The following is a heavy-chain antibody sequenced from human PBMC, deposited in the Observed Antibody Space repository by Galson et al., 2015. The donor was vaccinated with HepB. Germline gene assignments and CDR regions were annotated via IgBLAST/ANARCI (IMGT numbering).Heavy chain of an antibody. V-gene: IGHV3-48*02. CDR3: ARLKGIAFNYYYYGMDV. CDR1: GFTFSSYS. CDR2: ISSSSSTK. D-gene: IGHD6-13*01. J-gene: IGHJ6*02. Sequence: SLRLSCAASGFTFSSYSMNWVRQAPGKGLEWVSYISSSSSTKYYADSVKGRFTISRDNAKNSLYLQMNSLRDEDTAVYYCARLKGIAFNYYYYGMDVWGQGTTVTVSS.